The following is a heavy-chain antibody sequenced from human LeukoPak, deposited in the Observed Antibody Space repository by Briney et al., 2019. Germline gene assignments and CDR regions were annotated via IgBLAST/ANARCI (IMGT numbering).Heavy chain of an antibody. J-gene: IGHJ6*03. V-gene: IGHV1-18*01. CDR1: GYTFTTYG. CDR3: ARPTRSFYYYMDV. D-gene: IGHD6-19*01. Sequence: ASVKVSCKASGYTFTTYGVTWVRQAPGQGLEWVAWINPHNGNTNYAQNLQGRVTVTTDASTSTAYMELRNLRSDDTALYYCARPTRSFYYYMDVWGRGTTVTVS. CDR2: INPHNGNT.